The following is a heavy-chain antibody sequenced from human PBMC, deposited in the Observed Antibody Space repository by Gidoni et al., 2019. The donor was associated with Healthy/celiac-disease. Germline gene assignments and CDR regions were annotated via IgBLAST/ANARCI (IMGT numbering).Heavy chain of an antibody. D-gene: IGHD4-17*01. CDR3: ARDFENGDCYFDY. CDR1: GFTFSSYG. V-gene: IGHV3-33*01. CDR2: IWYDGSNK. Sequence: QVQLVESGGGVVQPGRSLRLSCAASGFTFSSYGMHWVRQAPGKGLEWVAVIWYDGSNKYYADSVKGRFTISRDNSKNTLYLQMNSLRAEDTAVYYCARDFENGDCYFDYWGQGTLVTVSS. J-gene: IGHJ4*02.